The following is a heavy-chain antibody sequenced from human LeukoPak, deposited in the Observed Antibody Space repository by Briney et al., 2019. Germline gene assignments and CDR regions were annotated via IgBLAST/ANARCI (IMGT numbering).Heavy chain of an antibody. CDR3: ARHIVGGYYDSSGYPGAFDI. CDR1: GGSISSSSYY. CDR2: IYYSGST. V-gene: IGHV4-39*01. Sequence: SETLSLTCTVSGGSISSSSYYWGWIRQPPGKGLEWIVSIYYSGSTYYNPSLKSRVTISVDTSKNQFSLKLSSVTAADTAVYYCARHIVGGYYDSSGYPGAFDIWGQGTMVTVSS. D-gene: IGHD3-22*01. J-gene: IGHJ3*02.